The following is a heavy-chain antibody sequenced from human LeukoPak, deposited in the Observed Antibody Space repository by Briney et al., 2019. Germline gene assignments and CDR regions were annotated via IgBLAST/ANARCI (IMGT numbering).Heavy chain of an antibody. J-gene: IGHJ4*02. CDR3: ARHASSGWYAVRYFDY. V-gene: IGHV5-51*01. Sequence: GESLKISCKGSGYSFTSYWIGWVRQMPGKGLEWMGIIYPGDSDTRYSPSFQGQVTISADKSISTAYLQWSSLKASDTAVYYCARHASSGWYAVRYFDYWGQGTLVTVSS. CDR1: GYSFTSYW. CDR2: IYPGDSDT. D-gene: IGHD6-19*01.